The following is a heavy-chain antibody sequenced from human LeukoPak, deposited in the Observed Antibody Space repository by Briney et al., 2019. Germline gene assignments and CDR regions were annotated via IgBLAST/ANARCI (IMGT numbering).Heavy chain of an antibody. V-gene: IGHV4-39*01. J-gene: IGHJ4*02. CDR1: GGSISSSSYY. CDR2: IYYSGST. Sequence: SETLSLTCTVSGGSISSSSYYWGWIRPPPEKGLEWIGTIYYSGSTYYNPSLKSRVTISVDTSKNQFSLKLSSVTAADTAVYYCARSRDGYNIDYWGKGTLVTVSS. CDR3: ARSRDGYNIDY. D-gene: IGHD5-24*01.